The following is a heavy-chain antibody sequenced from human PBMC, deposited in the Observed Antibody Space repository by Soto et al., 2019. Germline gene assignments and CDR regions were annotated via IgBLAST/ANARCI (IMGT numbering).Heavy chain of an antibody. Sequence: PGGSLRLSCAASGITFSNYWMEWVRQARGKGLVWVSRIHSDGITTYYGDSVKGRSTISRDNAKSTVYLQMNSLGAEDTATYHCTLHKFDSSGYVSDYWGQGTLVTVSS. CDR1: GITFSNYW. D-gene: IGHD3-22*01. CDR2: IHSDGITT. J-gene: IGHJ4*02. CDR3: TLHKFDSSGYVSDY. V-gene: IGHV3-74*01.